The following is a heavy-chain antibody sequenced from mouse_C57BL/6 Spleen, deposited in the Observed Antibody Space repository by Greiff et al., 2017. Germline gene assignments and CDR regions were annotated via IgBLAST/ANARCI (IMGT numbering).Heavy chain of an antibody. Sequence: EVQLQQSGPGLVKPSQSLSLTCSVTGYSITSGYYWNWIRQFPGNKLEWMGYISYDGSNNYNPSLKNRISITRDTSKNQFFLKLNSVTTEDTATYYCARESAYYSNSWFAYWGQGTLVTVSA. V-gene: IGHV3-6*01. CDR3: ARESAYYSNSWFAY. CDR2: ISYDGSN. D-gene: IGHD2-5*01. CDR1: GYSITSGYY. J-gene: IGHJ3*01.